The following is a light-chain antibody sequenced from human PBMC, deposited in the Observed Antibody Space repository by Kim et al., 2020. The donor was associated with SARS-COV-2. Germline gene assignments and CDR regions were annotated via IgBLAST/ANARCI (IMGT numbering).Light chain of an antibody. CDR3: QQSYSYPRT. CDR2: AAS. Sequence: ASTGDRVTITCRASQGISSYLAWYQQKPGKAPKLLIYAASTLQSGVPSRFSGSGSGTDFTLTISCLQSEDFATYYCQQSYSYPRTFGQGTKVDIK. CDR1: QGISSY. V-gene: IGKV1-8*01. J-gene: IGKJ1*01.